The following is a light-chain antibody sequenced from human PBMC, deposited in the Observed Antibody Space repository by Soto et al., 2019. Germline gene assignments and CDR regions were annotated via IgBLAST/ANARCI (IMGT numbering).Light chain of an antibody. CDR1: QSVLYNSNNKNY. V-gene: IGKV4-1*01. CDR2: WAS. J-gene: IGKJ5*01. CDR3: QQHYSTPPA. Sequence: DIVMTQSPDSLVVSLGERATINCKSSQSVLYNSNNKNYLAWYQQKSGQPPKLLINWASTRESGVPDRFSGSGSGTDFTLTISSLQAEDVAVYYCQQHYSTPPAFGQGTRLEIK.